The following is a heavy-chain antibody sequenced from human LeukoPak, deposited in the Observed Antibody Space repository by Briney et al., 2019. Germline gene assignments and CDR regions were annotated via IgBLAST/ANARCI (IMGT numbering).Heavy chain of an antibody. CDR1: GYTFTGYY. Sequence: ASVKVSCKASGYTFTGYYMHWVRQAPGHGLEWMGWINPNSGGTNYAQKFQGRVTMTRDTSISTAYMELSRLRSDDTAVYYCARLLRFLEWFDYWGQGTLVTVSS. V-gene: IGHV1-2*02. CDR3: ARLLRFLEWFDY. CDR2: INPNSGGT. J-gene: IGHJ4*02. D-gene: IGHD3-3*01.